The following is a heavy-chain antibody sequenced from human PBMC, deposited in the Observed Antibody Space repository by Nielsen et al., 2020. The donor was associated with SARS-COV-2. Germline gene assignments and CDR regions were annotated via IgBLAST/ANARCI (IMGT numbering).Heavy chain of an antibody. D-gene: IGHD6-13*01. CDR3: ARGPVLGSWFPFDY. Sequence: SETLSLTCAVSGGSISSSNWWSWVRQPPGKGLEWIGEINHSGSTNYNPSLKSRVTISVDTSKNQFSLKLSSVTAADTAVYYCARGPVLGSWFPFDYWGQGTLVTVSS. CDR2: INHSGST. J-gene: IGHJ4*02. CDR1: GGSISSSNW. V-gene: IGHV4-4*02.